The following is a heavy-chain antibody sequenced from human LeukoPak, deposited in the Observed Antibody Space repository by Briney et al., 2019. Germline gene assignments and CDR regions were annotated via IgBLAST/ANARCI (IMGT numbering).Heavy chain of an antibody. CDR1: GFTGSSNY. D-gene: IGHD5-24*01. Sequence: GGSLRLSCAASGFTGSSNYMSRVRQAPGKGLEWVSIISGGGGTYYADSVKDRFTISRDNSKSTLYLQMKSLRAEDTAVYYCASRDKGYYYGLDVWGQGTTVTVSS. CDR3: ASRDKGYYYGLDV. CDR2: ISGGGGT. J-gene: IGHJ6*02. V-gene: IGHV3-66*01.